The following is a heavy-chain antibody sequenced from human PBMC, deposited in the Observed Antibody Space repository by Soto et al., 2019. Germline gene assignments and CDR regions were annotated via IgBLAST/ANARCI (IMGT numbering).Heavy chain of an antibody. CDR2: IYHSGST. V-gene: IGHV4-30-2*01. Sequence: SETLSLTCAVSGGSISSGGYSWSWIRQPPGKGLEWIGYIYHSGSTYYNPSLKSRVTISVDTSKNQFSLSLIFVAAADTALYYCAREGGAYNYGDPPSLLAMDGWGQGTTVTVSS. J-gene: IGHJ6*02. CDR3: AREGGAYNYGDPPSLLAMDG. D-gene: IGHD5-12*01. CDR1: GGSISSGGYS.